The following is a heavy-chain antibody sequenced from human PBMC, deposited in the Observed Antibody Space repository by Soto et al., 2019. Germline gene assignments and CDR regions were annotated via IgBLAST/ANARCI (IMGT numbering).Heavy chain of an antibody. J-gene: IGHJ4*02. Sequence: QVQLVQSGAEVKKPGASGKVSCKASGYTFTNYPMHWVRQAPGHRLEWMGWINAGNGNTKFSQKFQGRVTITRDTSASTAYMELSSLRSEDTAVYYCASTITARRGRVYWGQGTLVTVS. CDR3: ASTITARRGRVY. D-gene: IGHD6-6*01. CDR1: GYTFTNYP. CDR2: INAGNGNT. V-gene: IGHV1-3*01.